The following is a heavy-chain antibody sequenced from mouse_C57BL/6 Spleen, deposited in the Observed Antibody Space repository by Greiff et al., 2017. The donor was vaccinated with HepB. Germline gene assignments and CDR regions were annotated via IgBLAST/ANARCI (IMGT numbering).Heavy chain of an antibody. CDR3: AREDYDGYSYYFDY. CDR2: IYPGGGYT. CDR1: GYTFTNYW. V-gene: IGHV1-63*01. D-gene: IGHD2-3*01. Sequence: VQLQQSGAELVRPGTSVKMSCKASGYTFTNYWIGWAKQRPGHGLEWIGDIYPGGGYTNYNEKFKGKATLTADKSSSTAYMQFSSLTSEDSAIYYCAREDYDGYSYYFDYWGQGTTLTVSS. J-gene: IGHJ2*01.